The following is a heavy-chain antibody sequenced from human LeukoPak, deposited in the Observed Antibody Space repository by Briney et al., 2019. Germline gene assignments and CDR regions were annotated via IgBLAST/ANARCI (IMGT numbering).Heavy chain of an antibody. CDR1: GFAVSSNY. J-gene: IGHJ5*02. CDR2: IYSTGTT. D-gene: IGHD3-10*01. Sequence: GGSLRLSCAVSGFAVSSNYVSWVRQAPGKGLEWVSVIYSTGTTFYADSVKGRFIISRDNSKNTVYLQMNGLRPEDTAVYYCARDRGPGWFDPCGQGTLVTVSS. V-gene: IGHV3-66*03. CDR3: ARDRGPGWFDP.